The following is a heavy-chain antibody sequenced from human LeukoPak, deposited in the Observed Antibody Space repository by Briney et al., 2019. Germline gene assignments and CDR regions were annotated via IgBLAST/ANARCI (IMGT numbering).Heavy chain of an antibody. D-gene: IGHD3-10*01. V-gene: IGHV1-69*04. CDR2: FIPILGIA. Sequence: ASVKVSCKASGGTFSSYAISWVRQAPGQGLEWMGRFIPILGIANYAQKFQGRVTITADKSTSTAYMELSSLRSEDTAVYYCARPYYYGSGTTYYYYGMDVWGQGTTVTVSS. CDR3: ARPYYYGSGTTYYYYGMDV. J-gene: IGHJ6*02. CDR1: GGTFSSYA.